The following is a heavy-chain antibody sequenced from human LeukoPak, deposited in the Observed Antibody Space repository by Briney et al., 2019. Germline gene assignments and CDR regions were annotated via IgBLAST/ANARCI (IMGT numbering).Heavy chain of an antibody. CDR3: AREKAAAGFDY. Sequence: PSETLSLTCTVSGGSISSYYWSWIRQPPGKGLEWIGYIYYSGSTNYNPSLKSRVTISVDTSKNQFSLKLSSVTAADTAVYYCAREKAAAGFDYWGQRTLVTVSS. V-gene: IGHV4-59*01. D-gene: IGHD6-13*01. J-gene: IGHJ4*02. CDR2: IYYSGST. CDR1: GGSISSYY.